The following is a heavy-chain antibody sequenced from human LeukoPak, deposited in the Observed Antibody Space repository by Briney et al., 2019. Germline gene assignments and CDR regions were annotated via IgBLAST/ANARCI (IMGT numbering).Heavy chain of an antibody. CDR1: GFTFSGYG. CDR3: ARDISSRRLDY. CDR2: IWYDGGNK. J-gene: IGHJ4*02. D-gene: IGHD6-6*01. V-gene: IGHV3-33*08. Sequence: PGGSLRLSCAASGFTFSGYGMHWVRQAPGKGLEWVAVIWYDGGNKYYADSVTGRFAVSRDNYKNTFDLQMDSLRADDTAVYYCARDISSRRLDYWGQGTLVTVSS.